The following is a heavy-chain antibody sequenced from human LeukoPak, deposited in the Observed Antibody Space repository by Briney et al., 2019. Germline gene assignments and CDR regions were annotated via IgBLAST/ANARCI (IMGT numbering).Heavy chain of an antibody. CDR2: IYYSGTT. D-gene: IGHD1-26*01. J-gene: IGHJ4*02. CDR3: ARQNGDLWLLHRYYFDY. CDR1: GGSISSDY. Sequence: SETLSLTCKVSGGSISSDYWSWIRQPPGKGLEWIGYIYYSGTTNYNPSLKSRVTVSIDTSKTQFSLKLTSVTAADTAVYYCARQNGDLWLLHRYYFDYWGQGTLVTVSS. V-gene: IGHV4-59*08.